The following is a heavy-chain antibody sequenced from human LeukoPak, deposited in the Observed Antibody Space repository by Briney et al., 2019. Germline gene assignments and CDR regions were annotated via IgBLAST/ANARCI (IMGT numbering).Heavy chain of an antibody. J-gene: IGHJ3*02. CDR1: GGSFSGYY. CDR3: ARLRCSSTSCYAGSDAFDI. D-gene: IGHD2-2*01. V-gene: IGHV4-34*01. CDR2: INHSGST. Sequence: SETLSLTCAVYGGSFSGYYWSWVRQPPGRGLEWIGEINHSGSTNYNPSLKSRVTISVDTSKNQFSLKLSSVTAADTAVYYCARLRCSSTSCYAGSDAFDIWGRGTMVTVSS.